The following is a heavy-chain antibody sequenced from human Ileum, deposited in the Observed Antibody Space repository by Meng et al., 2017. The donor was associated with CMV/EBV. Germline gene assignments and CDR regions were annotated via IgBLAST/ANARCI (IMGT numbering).Heavy chain of an antibody. V-gene: IGHV1-3*01. D-gene: IGHD4-23*01. Sequence: CKASGHPFTNYAMHWVRQAPGQRLEWMGLVYAGNGNTRYSQNFQGRVTITRDTSATTVFMELTSLTSEDTAVYYCASERWGSGYLDLWGRGSLVTVSS. J-gene: IGHJ2*01. CDR2: VYAGNGNT. CDR1: GHPFTNYA. CDR3: ASERWGSGYLDL.